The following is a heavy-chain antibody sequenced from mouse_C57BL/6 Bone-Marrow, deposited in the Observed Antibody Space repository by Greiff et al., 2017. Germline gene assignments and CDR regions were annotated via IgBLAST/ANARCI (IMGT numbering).Heavy chain of an antibody. V-gene: IGHV1-64*01. J-gene: IGHJ1*03. CDR1: GYTFTSYW. CDR2: IFPDSGST. CDR3: EATTGVRVDV. Sequence: VQLQQSGAELVKPGASVKLSCKASGYTFTSYWMHWVKQRPGQGLEWIGMIFPDSGSTNYNEKFKSKATLTVDKSSSTAYMQLSSLTSEDSAVYYCEATTGVRVDVWGTGTTVTVSS. D-gene: IGHD1-1*01.